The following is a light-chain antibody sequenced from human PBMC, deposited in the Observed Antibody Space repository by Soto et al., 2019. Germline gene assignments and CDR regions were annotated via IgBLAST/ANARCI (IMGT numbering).Light chain of an antibody. V-gene: IGKV1-33*01. CDR2: DAS. CDR1: QDITNF. Sequence: DIQMTQSPSSLSASVGDRVTITCQASQDITNFLNWYQQKPGKAPKLLIYDASNLETGVPSRFRGGGSGTDFTFTISTLQPEDIATYYCQQSLHLPYTFGQGAKLEIK. CDR3: QQSLHLPYT. J-gene: IGKJ2*01.